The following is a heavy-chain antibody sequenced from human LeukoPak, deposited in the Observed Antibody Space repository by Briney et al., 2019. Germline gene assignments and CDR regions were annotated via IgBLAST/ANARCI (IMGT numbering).Heavy chain of an antibody. CDR3: GRHVSVRGIFDY. D-gene: IGHD3-10*01. J-gene: IGHJ4*02. Sequence: PSETLSLTCTVSGGSISSSSYYWGWIRQPPGKGLEWIGSIYYSGSTYYNPSLKSRVTISVDTSKNQFSLKLSSVTAAHTAVYYCGRHVSVRGIFDYWGQGTLVTVSS. V-gene: IGHV4-39*01. CDR2: IYYSGST. CDR1: GGSISSSSYY.